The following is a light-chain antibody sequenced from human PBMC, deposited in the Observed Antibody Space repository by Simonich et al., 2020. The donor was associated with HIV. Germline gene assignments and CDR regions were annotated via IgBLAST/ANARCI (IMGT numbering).Light chain of an antibody. V-gene: IGLV2-14*03. CDR2: DVS. CDR1: SSDVGGYNY. J-gene: IGLJ2*01. Sequence: QSALTQPASVSGSPGQSITISCTGTSSDVGGYNYVPWYQQHPGKAPKLMIYDVSNRPSGVSNLFSGSKSGNTASLTISGLQAEDEADYYCSSYTSSSSVVFGGGTKLTVL. CDR3: SSYTSSSSVV.